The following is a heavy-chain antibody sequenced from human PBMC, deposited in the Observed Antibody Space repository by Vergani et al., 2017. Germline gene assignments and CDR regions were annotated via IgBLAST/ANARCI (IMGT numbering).Heavy chain of an antibody. V-gene: IGHV4-4*02. CDR1: GGPISSSNW. CDR2: IYHSGST. CDR3: ARDGAMMGFDP. Sequence: QVQLQESGPGLVKPSGTLSLPCAVSGGPISSSNWWSWVRQPPGKGLEWIGEIYHSGSTNYNPSLKSRVTISVDKPKNQFSLKLSSVTAADTAVDYCARDGAMMGFDPWGQGTLVTVSS. J-gene: IGHJ5*02. D-gene: IGHD3-22*01.